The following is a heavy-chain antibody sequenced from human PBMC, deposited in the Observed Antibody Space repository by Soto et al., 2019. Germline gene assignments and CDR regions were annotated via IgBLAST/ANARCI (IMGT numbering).Heavy chain of an antibody. CDR1: RGSISSGTNY. V-gene: IGHV4-39*01. J-gene: IGHJ4*02. D-gene: IGHD3-22*01. CDR2: IYYSGST. Sequence: PSETLSLTCTVSRGSISSGTNYWAWIRQPPGKGLEWIANIYYSGSTFYNPSLKSRVTISLDTSKNQFSLKLSSVTAADTAVYYCARRGHTYYYDSSGPSLSTYYFDYWGQGTLVTVSS. CDR3: ARRGHTYYYDSSGPSLSTYYFDY.